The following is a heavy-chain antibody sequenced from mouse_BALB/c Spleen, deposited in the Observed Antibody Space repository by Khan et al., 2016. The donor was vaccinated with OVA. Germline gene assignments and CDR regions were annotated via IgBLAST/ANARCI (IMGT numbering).Heavy chain of an antibody. D-gene: IGHD1-1*01. CDR1: GYSIASDYA. J-gene: IGHJ2*01. Sequence: VQLKQSGPGLVKPSQSLSLTCTVTGYSIASDYAWNWIRQFPGNKLEWMGFISYSGNTNYNPSLTSLISITRDTSKNQFFLQLNSVTSEDTATYYCARVYGGDFDYWGQGTTLTVSS. CDR3: ARVYGGDFDY. V-gene: IGHV3-2*02. CDR2: ISYSGNT.